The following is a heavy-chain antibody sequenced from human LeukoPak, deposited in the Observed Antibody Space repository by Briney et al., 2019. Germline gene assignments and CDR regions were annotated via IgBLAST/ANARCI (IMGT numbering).Heavy chain of an antibody. J-gene: IGHJ3*02. D-gene: IGHD6-13*01. CDR2: ILYDGSKK. Sequence: GGSLRLSCAASGFTFSAYAMHWVRQAPGKGLEWVASILYDGSKKYYGDSVKGRFSIYRDNSNYTLYLQMNSLRAEDTAVFYCANFDGSSQAFQILGQGTLVTVSS. CDR3: ANFDGSSQAFQI. V-gene: IGHV3-30*18. CDR1: GFTFSAYA.